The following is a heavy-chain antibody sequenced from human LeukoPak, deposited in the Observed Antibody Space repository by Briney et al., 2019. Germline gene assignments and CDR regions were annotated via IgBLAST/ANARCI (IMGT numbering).Heavy chain of an antibody. CDR2: IYYSGST. CDR3: ARDRTVTTGYFDY. Sequence: TSETLSLTCTVSGGSISSGDYYWSWIRQHPGKGLEWIGYIYYSGSTYYNPSLKSRVTISVDTSKNQFSLKLSSVTAADTAVYYCARDRTVTTGYFDYWGQGTLVTVSS. D-gene: IGHD4-17*01. J-gene: IGHJ4*02. V-gene: IGHV4-31*03. CDR1: GGSISSGDYY.